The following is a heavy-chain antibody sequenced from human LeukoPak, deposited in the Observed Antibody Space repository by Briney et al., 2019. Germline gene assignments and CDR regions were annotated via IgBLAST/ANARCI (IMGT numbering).Heavy chain of an antibody. D-gene: IGHD2-21*01. CDR3: ARVVIRVIDY. CDR1: EFTFSTYE. CDR2: ISSSGGTI. J-gene: IGHJ4*02. V-gene: IGHV3-48*03. Sequence: WGSLRLSCAASEFTFSTYEMNWVRQAPGKGLEWVAYISSSGGTIYYADSVKGRFTISRDNAKNSLFLQMNSLRAEDTAVYYCARVVIRVIDYWGQGTLVTVSS.